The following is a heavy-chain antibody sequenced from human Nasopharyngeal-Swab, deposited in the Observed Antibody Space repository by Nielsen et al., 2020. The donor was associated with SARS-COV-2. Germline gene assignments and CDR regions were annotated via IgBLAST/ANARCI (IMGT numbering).Heavy chain of an antibody. CDR2: INPNSGGT. J-gene: IGHJ3*02. V-gene: IGHV1-2*02. CDR1: GYTFTGYY. D-gene: IGHD2-2*01. Sequence: ASVKVSCKASGYTFTGYYMHWVRQAPGQGLEWMGWINPNSGGTNYTQKFQGRVTMTRDTSISTAYMELSSLRSEDTAVYYCARVDCSSTSCYLEFEAFDIWGQGTMVTVSS. CDR3: ARVDCSSTSCYLEFEAFDI.